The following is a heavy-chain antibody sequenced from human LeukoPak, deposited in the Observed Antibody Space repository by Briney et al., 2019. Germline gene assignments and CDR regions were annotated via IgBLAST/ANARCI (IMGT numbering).Heavy chain of an antibody. CDR1: GYTFTGYY. D-gene: IGHD3-22*01. Sequence: GASVKVSCKASGYTFTGYYMHWVRQAPGQGLEWMGWINPNSGGTNYAQKFQGRVTMTRDMSISTAYMELSRLRSDDTAVYYCARRYYDSSGWQFDPWGQGTLVTVSS. V-gene: IGHV1-2*02. J-gene: IGHJ5*02. CDR3: ARRYYDSSGWQFDP. CDR2: INPNSGGT.